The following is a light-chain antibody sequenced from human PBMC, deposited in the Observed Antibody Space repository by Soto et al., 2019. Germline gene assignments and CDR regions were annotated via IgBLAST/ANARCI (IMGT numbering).Light chain of an antibody. Sequence: QSVLTQPPSASGTPGQRVTISCSGSSSNIGTNTVNWYQHLPGSAPKLLIYSNNQRPSGVPDRFSGSKSGTSAFLAISGLQPDDEADYYCEAWDGSLNVVLFGGGTQLTVL. V-gene: IGLV1-44*01. CDR3: EAWDGSLNVVL. CDR1: SSNIGTNT. CDR2: SNN. J-gene: IGLJ2*01.